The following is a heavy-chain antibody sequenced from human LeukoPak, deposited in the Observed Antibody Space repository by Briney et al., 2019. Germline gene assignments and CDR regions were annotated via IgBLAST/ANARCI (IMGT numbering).Heavy chain of an antibody. J-gene: IGHJ5*02. D-gene: IGHD6-13*01. Sequence: PSQTLSLTCTVSGGSISSGGYYWSWIRQPPGRGLEWIGYIYHSGSTYYNPSLKSRVTISVDTSKNQFSLKLSSVTAADTAVYYCARDGDSSPQPDTHWFDPWGQGTLVTVSS. CDR1: GGSISSGGYY. CDR3: ARDGDSSPQPDTHWFDP. CDR2: IYHSGST. V-gene: IGHV4-30-2*01.